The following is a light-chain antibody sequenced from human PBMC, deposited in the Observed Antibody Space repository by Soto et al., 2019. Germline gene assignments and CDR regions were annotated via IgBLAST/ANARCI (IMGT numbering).Light chain of an antibody. CDR2: DVS. V-gene: IGLV2-14*01. CDR3: SSYTKSNTLYV. J-gene: IGLJ1*01. CDR1: SSDVGGYNY. Sequence: QSALTQPASVSASPGQSITISCTGTSSDVGGYNYVSWYQQQPGKAPKLMIYDVSNRPSGVSNRFSASKSGNTASLTISGLQAEDEADYYCSSYTKSNTLYVFGTGTKVTVL.